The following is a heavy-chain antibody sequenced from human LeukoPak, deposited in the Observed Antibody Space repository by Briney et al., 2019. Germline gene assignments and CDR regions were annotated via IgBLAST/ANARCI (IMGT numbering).Heavy chain of an antibody. Sequence: ASVKVSCKASGYTFTGCYMHWVRQAPGQGLEWMGWINPNSGGTNYAQKFQGRVTMTRDTSISTAYLQWSSLKASDTAMYYCARPPSRCSGGSCYSDSQDYWGQGTLVTVSS. J-gene: IGHJ4*02. V-gene: IGHV1-2*02. CDR1: GYTFTGCY. D-gene: IGHD2-15*01. CDR3: ARPPSRCSGGSCYSDSQDY. CDR2: INPNSGGT.